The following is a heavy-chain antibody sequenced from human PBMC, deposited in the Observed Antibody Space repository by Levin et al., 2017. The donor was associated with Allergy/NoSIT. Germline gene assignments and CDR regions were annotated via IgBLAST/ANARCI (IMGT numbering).Heavy chain of an antibody. CDR1: GGSIGGNNYY. CDR2: IYSAGTT. V-gene: IGHV4-39*01. Sequence: PSETLSLTCTVSGGSIGGNNYYWGWIRQPPGKGLEWIASIYSAGTTYYNPSVKNRVTISVDTSKNQFSLKLTSVTAADTAVYYSARRFVPSSNWDVDYWGQGTLLTVSS. J-gene: IGHJ4*02. CDR3: ARRFVPSSNWDVDY. D-gene: IGHD1-20*01.